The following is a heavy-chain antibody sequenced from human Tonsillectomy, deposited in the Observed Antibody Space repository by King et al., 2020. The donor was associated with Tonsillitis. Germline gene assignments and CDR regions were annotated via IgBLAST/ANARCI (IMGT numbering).Heavy chain of an antibody. CDR1: GYTFINYD. CDR2: VNPNSGNI. Sequence: VQLVESGAEVKKPGASVKVSCKASGYTFINYDINWVRQAPGQGLEWMGWVNPNSGNIGYAQKFQGRVTMTRDTSISTAYMELSSLRSEDTAVYYCARKRGSGSSDYWGQGTLVTVSS. D-gene: IGHD3-10*01. J-gene: IGHJ4*02. CDR3: ARKRGSGSSDY. V-gene: IGHV1-8*01.